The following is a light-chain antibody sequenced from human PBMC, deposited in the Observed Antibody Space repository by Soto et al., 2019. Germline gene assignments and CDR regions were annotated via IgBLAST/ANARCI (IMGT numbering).Light chain of an antibody. V-gene: IGLV2-8*01. Sequence: QSALTQPASVSGSPGQSITISCTGTSSDVGGYKYVSWYQQHPGKGPKLLIYEVSKRPAGVPDRFSGSKSGNTASLTVSGLQVDDEADYYCSSYAGSNNSYVFGTGTKVTVL. CDR1: SSDVGGYKY. CDR2: EVS. CDR3: SSYAGSNNSYV. J-gene: IGLJ1*01.